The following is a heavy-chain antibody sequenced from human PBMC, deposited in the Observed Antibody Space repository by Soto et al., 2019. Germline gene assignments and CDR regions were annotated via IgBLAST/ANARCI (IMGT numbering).Heavy chain of an antibody. J-gene: IGHJ6*02. CDR2: ISSSSSYI. D-gene: IGHD3-16*01. CDR3: ARGGDRYFYYYGMDV. Sequence: GGSLRLSCAASGSTFSSYSMNWVRQAPGKGLEWVSSISSSSSYIYYADSVKGRFTISRDNAKNSLYLQMNSLRAEDTAVYYCARGGDRYFYYYGMDVWGQWTTVTVSS. CDR1: GSTFSSYS. V-gene: IGHV3-21*01.